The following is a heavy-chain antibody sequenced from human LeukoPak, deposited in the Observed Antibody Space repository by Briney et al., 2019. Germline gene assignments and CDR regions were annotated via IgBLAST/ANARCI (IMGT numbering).Heavy chain of an antibody. J-gene: IGHJ3*02. D-gene: IGHD1-1*01. CDR2: ISGSGGST. Sequence: GGSLRLSCAASGFTFSSYAMSWVRQAPGKGLEWVSAISGSGGSTYYADSVTGRFTISRDNTKNSLYLQMNSLRVEDTAVYYCARDPLHWNDGVDDSFDIWGQGTMVTVSS. CDR3: ARDPLHWNDGVDDSFDI. V-gene: IGHV3-23*01. CDR1: GFTFSSYA.